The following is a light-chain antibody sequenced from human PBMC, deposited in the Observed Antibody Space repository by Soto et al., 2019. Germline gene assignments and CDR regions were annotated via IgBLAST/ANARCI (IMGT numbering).Light chain of an antibody. CDR3: VARDDSRTGYV. Sequence: QSVLTQPPSASGTPGQRITISCSGSRSNIGTNTVNWYRQLAGTAPKLLIHTDDQRPSGVPDRFSGSKSGTSASLAISGLQSDDEADYFCVARDDSRTGYVFGPGTKVTVL. J-gene: IGLJ1*01. CDR2: TDD. CDR1: RSNIGTNT. V-gene: IGLV1-44*01.